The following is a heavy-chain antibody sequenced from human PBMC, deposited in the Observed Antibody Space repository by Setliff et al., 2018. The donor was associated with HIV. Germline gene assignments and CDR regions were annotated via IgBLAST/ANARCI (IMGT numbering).Heavy chain of an antibody. CDR3: AKGRIEAAMVDY. Sequence: GGSLRLSCAASGFTFSSSAMRWVRQAPGKGLEWVSAISGSGGSTYYADSVKGRFTISRDNSENTVYLQMNRLRAEDTAVYYCAKGRIEAAMVDYWGQGTLVTVSS. D-gene: IGHD6-13*01. CDR2: ISGSGGST. CDR1: GFTFSSSA. V-gene: IGHV3-23*01. J-gene: IGHJ4*02.